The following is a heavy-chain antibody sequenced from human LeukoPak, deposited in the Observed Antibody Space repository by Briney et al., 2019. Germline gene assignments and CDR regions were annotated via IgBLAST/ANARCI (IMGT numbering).Heavy chain of an antibody. CDR3: ARPPQIGSSLDY. V-gene: IGHV3-66*01. CDR2: ISGDDKT. CDR1: GFTFSSYW. D-gene: IGHD1-26*01. Sequence: GGSLRLSCAASGFTFSSYWMSWVRQAPGKGLEWVSIISGDDKTDYADSVKGRFTVSKDNSRNTLYLQMNSLRVEDTAVYYCARPPQIGSSLDYWGQGTLVTVSS. J-gene: IGHJ4*02.